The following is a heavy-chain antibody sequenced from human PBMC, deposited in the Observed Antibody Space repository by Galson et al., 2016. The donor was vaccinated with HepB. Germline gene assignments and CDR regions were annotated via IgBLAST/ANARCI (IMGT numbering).Heavy chain of an antibody. V-gene: IGHV4-39*07. CDR3: ARTSDLDF. J-gene: IGHJ4*02. CDR1: GGPIRTSGKY. Sequence: ETLSLTCSVSGGPIRTSGKYWGWLRQPPGKGLEWIGHIYYSGTATYNPSLKSRVSISVDTSNDQFSLKLNSVTAADTAVYYCARTSDLDFWGQGTLVTISS. D-gene: IGHD2-2*01. CDR2: IYYSGTA.